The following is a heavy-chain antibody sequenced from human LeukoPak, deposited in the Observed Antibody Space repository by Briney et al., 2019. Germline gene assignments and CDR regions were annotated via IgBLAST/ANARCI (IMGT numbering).Heavy chain of an antibody. V-gene: IGHV4-39*01. CDR2: IYYTGST. Sequence: SETLSLTCSVSGASISGGTYYWGWIRQPPGKGLEWIGSIYYTGSTYDNPSLKSRVTISVDTSKNQFSLKLSPVTAADTAVYYCARRGGSGRAFDYWGQGTLVTVSS. CDR1: GASISGGTYY. CDR3: ARRGGSGRAFDY. J-gene: IGHJ4*02. D-gene: IGHD1-26*01.